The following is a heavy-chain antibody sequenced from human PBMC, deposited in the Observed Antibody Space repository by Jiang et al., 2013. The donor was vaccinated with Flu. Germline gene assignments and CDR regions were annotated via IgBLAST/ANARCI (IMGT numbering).Heavy chain of an antibody. CDR1: GGTFSSYA. V-gene: IGHV1-69*01. CDR3: ASPNDIVVVPAAITFGPTYYYYYYGMDV. D-gene: IGHD2-2*01. J-gene: IGHJ6*02. CDR2: IIPIFGTA. Sequence: GAEVKKPGSSVKVSCKASGGTFSSYAISWVRQAPGQGLEWMGGIIPIFGTANYAQKFQGRVTITADESTSTAYMELSSLRSEDTAVYYCASPNDIVVVPAAITFGPTYYYYYYGMDVWGQGTTVTVSS.